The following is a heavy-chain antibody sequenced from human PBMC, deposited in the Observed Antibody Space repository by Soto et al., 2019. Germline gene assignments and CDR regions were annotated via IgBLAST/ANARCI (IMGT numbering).Heavy chain of an antibody. CDR3: VRGAGYCSGGSCYFLTPDAFDI. V-gene: IGHV1-18*01. CDR1: GYTFTSYG. D-gene: IGHD2-15*01. J-gene: IGHJ3*02. Sequence: GASVKVSCKASGYTFTSYGISWVRQAPGQGLEWMGWISAYNGNTNYAQKLQGRVTMTTDTSTSTAYMELRSLRSDDTAVYYCVRGAGYCSGGSCYFLTPDAFDIWGQGTMVTVSS. CDR2: ISAYNGNT.